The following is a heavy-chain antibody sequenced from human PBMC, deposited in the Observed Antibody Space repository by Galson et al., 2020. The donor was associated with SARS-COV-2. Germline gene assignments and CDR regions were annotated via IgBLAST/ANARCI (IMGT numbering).Heavy chain of an antibody. CDR1: GFTFSSYG. D-gene: IGHD3-10*01. J-gene: IGHJ6*02. Sequence: GGSLRLSCAASGFTFSSYGMHWVRQAPGKGLEWVAVIWYDGSNKYYADSVKGRFTISRDNSKNTLYLQMNSLRAEDTAVYYCARDGEWFGELWGYYYYGMDVWGQGTTVTVSS. CDR2: IWYDGSNK. CDR3: ARDGEWFGELWGYYYYGMDV. V-gene: IGHV3-33*01.